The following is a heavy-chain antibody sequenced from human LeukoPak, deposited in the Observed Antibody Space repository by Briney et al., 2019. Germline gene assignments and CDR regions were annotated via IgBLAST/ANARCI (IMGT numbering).Heavy chain of an antibody. CDR3: ARDRSSSLCD. J-gene: IGHJ4*02. Sequence: GGSLRLSCAASGFPFSSSGMHWVRQAPGKGLEWVAIIWYDGSFKYYADSVKGRFPISRDNSENILYLQMNSLRAEDTAVYYCARDRSSSLCDWGQGTLVTVSS. CDR1: GFPFSSSG. D-gene: IGHD6-13*01. CDR2: IWYDGSFK. V-gene: IGHV3-33*01.